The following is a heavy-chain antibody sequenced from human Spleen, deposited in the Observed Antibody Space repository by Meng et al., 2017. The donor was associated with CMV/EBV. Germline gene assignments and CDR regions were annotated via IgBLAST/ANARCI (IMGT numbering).Heavy chain of an antibody. Sequence: ASVKVSCKASGYTFTGYYMHWVRQAPGQGLEWMGIINPGGGNPRYAQKFQGRVTMTRGTSTSTVYMELSSLRSEDTAVYFCARGSTLFGVVTDAFDIWGHGTVVTVSS. CDR2: INPGGGNP. CDR1: GYTFTGYY. CDR3: ARGSTLFGVVTDAFDI. V-gene: IGHV1-46*01. D-gene: IGHD3-3*01. J-gene: IGHJ3*02.